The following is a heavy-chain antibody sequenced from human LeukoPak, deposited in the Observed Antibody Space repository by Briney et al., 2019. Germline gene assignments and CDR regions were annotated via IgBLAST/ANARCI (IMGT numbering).Heavy chain of an antibody. V-gene: IGHV4-39*01. CDR3: ARQEGSQNFDY. CDR2: IYYSGST. J-gene: IGHJ4*02. CDR1: GGSISSSSYY. Sequence: PSETLSLTCTVSGGSISSSSYYWGWLRQPPGKGLEWIGSIYYSGSTYYNPPLKSRVTISVDTSKNQFSLKLSSVTAADTAAYYCARQEGSQNFDYWGQGTLVTVSS.